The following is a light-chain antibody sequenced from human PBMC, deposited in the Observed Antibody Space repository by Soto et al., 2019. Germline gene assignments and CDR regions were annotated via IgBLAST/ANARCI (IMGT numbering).Light chain of an antibody. CDR3: QHYRSSPLT. CDR1: QSVNSGD. CDR2: GAS. Sequence: VLTQSPGTLSLSPGERATLFCRAGQSVNSGDLAWYQQKPGQAPRLLVYGASIRATGIPDRFSGSGSGTDFTLTISSLEPEDVAVYYCQHYRSSPLTFGGGTKVDIK. V-gene: IGKV3-20*01. J-gene: IGKJ4*01.